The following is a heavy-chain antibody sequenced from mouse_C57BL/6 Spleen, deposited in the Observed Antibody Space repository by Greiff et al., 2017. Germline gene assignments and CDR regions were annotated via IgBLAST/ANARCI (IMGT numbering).Heavy chain of an antibody. Sequence: VQLQQPGAELVKPGASVKMPCKASGYTFTSYWLTWVKQRPGQGLEWIGDIYPGSGSTNYNEKFKSKATLTVDTSSSTAYIQLSSLTSEDSAVYYCARGGTAQEAWFAYWGQGTLVTVSA. D-gene: IGHD3-2*02. CDR1: GYTFTSYW. CDR2: IYPGSGST. CDR3: ARGGTAQEAWFAY. J-gene: IGHJ3*01. V-gene: IGHV1-55*01.